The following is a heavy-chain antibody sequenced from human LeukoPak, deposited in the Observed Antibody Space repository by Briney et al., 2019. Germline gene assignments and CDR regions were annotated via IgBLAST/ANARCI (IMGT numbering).Heavy chain of an antibody. V-gene: IGHV4-30-2*01. CDR1: GGSISSGGYS. Sequence: PSQTLSLTCAVSGGSISSGGYSWSWIRQPPGKGLEWIGYIYHSGSTYYNPSLKSRVTISVDRSKNQFSLKLSSVTAADTAVYYCARDPVGFWSGYLYYYYGMDVWGQGTTVTVSS. J-gene: IGHJ6*02. CDR2: IYHSGST. D-gene: IGHD3-3*01. CDR3: ARDPVGFWSGYLYYYYGMDV.